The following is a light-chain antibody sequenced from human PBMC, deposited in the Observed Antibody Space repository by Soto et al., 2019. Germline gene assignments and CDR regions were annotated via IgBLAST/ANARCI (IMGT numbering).Light chain of an antibody. J-gene: IGKJ4*01. CDR3: QQYGSSTPVT. CDR2: GAS. CDR1: QSVRSSS. Sequence: EIVLTQSPGTVSLSPGERATLSCRASQSVRSSSLAWYQQKPGQAPRLLIYGASSRATGIPDRFSGSGSGTDFTLTISRLEPEDFAVYYCQQYGSSTPVTFGGGTKVDIK. V-gene: IGKV3-20*01.